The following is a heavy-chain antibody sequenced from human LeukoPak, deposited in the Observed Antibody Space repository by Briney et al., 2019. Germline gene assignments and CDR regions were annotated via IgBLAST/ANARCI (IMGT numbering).Heavy chain of an antibody. Sequence: SETLSLTCTVSGGSISSYYWSWIRQPAGKGLEWIGRIYTSGSTNYNPSLKSRVTMSVDTSTNQFSLKLSSVTAADTAVYYCARDLHASRYNWFDPWGQGTLVTVSS. J-gene: IGHJ5*02. D-gene: IGHD6-6*01. V-gene: IGHV4-4*07. CDR2: IYTSGST. CDR1: GGSISSYY. CDR3: ARDLHASRYNWFDP.